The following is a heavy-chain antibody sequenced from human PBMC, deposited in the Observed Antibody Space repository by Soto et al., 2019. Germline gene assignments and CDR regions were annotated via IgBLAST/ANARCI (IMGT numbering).Heavy chain of an antibody. CDR1: GYTFTSYG. CDR2: ISAYNGNT. Sequence: ASVKVSCKASGYTFTSYGISWVRQAPGQGLEWMGWISAYNGNTNYAQKLQGRVTMTTDTSTSTAYMELRSLRSDDTAVYYCARDYADIVVVTAPPFDYWGQGTLVTVSS. CDR3: ARDYADIVVVTAPPFDY. D-gene: IGHD2-21*02. V-gene: IGHV1-18*01. J-gene: IGHJ4*02.